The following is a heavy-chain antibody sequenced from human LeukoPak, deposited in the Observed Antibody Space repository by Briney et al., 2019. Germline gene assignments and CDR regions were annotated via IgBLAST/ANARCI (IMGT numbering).Heavy chain of an antibody. V-gene: IGHV4-38-2*01. D-gene: IGHD3-10*01. CDR1: GYSISSGYY. CDR2: IYHSGST. J-gene: IGHJ4*02. CDR3: AGGENNYGSGRSYFDY. Sequence: PSETPSLTCAVSGYSISSGYYWGWIRQPPGKGLEWIGSIYHSGSTYYNPSLKSRVTISVDTSKNQFSLKLSSVTAADTAAYYCAGGENNYGSGRSYFDYWGQGTLVTVSS.